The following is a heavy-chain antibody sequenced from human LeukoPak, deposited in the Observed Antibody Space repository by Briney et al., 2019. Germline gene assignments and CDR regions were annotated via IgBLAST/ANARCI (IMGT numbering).Heavy chain of an antibody. V-gene: IGHV3-66*01. D-gene: IGHD4-23*01. CDR1: GFTFSSYE. CDR3: ASLYYGGNNFDY. CDR2: IYSGGST. Sequence: GGSLRLSCAASGFTFSSYEMNWVRQAPGKGLEWVSVIYSGGSTHYADSVKGRFTISRGNSKNTLYLQMNSLRAEDTAAYYCASLYYGGNNFDYWGQGTLVTVSS. J-gene: IGHJ4*02.